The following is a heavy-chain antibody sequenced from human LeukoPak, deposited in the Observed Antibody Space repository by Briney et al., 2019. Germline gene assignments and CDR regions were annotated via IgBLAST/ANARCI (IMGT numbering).Heavy chain of an antibody. V-gene: IGHV3-23*01. CDR1: GFTFSDYA. D-gene: IGHD5-12*01. J-gene: IGHJ3*02. CDR3: ARDQYSGYDRAFDI. Sequence: PGGSLRLSCAASGFTFSDYAMSWVRQAPGKGLEWVSVIKAGGGTTFYADSVKGRFTISRDNAKNTLYLQMNSLRAEDTAVYYCARDQYSGYDRAFDIWGQGTMVTVSS. CDR2: IKAGGGTT.